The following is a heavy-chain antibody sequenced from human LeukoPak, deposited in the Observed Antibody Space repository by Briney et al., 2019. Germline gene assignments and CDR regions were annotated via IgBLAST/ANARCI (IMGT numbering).Heavy chain of an antibody. CDR2: IYSGGST. Sequence: GGSLRLSCAASGLTVSSYSMNWVRQAPGKGLEWVSVIYSGGSTYYADSVKGRFTVSRDNSKNTLYLQMNSLRAEDTAVYYCARGAVVVPAAPDYWGQGTLVTVSS. V-gene: IGHV3-53*01. D-gene: IGHD2-2*01. CDR3: ARGAVVVPAAPDY. CDR1: GLTVSSYS. J-gene: IGHJ4*02.